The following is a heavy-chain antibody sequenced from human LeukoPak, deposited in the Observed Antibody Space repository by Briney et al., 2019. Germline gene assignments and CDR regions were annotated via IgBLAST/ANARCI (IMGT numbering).Heavy chain of an antibody. J-gene: IGHJ4*02. CDR3: AKDPTTIVRGYFDY. D-gene: IGHD4-11*01. V-gene: IGHV3-23*01. Sequence: GGSLRLSCAASGFTFSSYAMSWVRQAPGKGLEWVSVISGSGESTYYADSVKGRFTISRDNSKNTVYLQMNSLRAEDTAVYYCAKDPTTIVRGYFDYWGQGTLITVSS. CDR1: GFTFSSYA. CDR2: ISGSGEST.